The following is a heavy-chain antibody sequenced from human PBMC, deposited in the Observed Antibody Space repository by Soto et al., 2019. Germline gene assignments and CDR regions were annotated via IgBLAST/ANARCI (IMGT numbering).Heavy chain of an antibody. CDR3: ARYRITMVRARDYYYYGMDV. D-gene: IGHD3-10*01. CDR2: IIPIFGTA. V-gene: IGHV1-69*01. Sequence: KVSCKASGGTFSSYAISWVRQAPGQGLEWMGGIIPIFGTANYAQKFQGRVTITADESTSTAYIDLSSLRSEDTAVYYCARYRITMVRARDYYYYGMDVWGQGTTVTVSS. CDR1: GGTFSSYA. J-gene: IGHJ6*02.